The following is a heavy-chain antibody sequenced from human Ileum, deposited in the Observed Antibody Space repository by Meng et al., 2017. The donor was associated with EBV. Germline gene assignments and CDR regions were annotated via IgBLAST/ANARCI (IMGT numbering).Heavy chain of an antibody. J-gene: IGHJ4*02. D-gene: IGHD2-8*01. Sequence: LDDAVPGSAGASRLSYLTCRVSDDSISKKHWWIWCRQSPGKGLEWSGEIHHLRGPNYNPSLKRRVIISVDKSNNHFSLRLSAVTAADTAVYYCASNGAFSLDHWGQGTLVTVSS. V-gene: IGHV4-4*02. CDR1: DDSISKKHW. CDR3: ASNGAFSLDH. CDR2: IHHLRGP.